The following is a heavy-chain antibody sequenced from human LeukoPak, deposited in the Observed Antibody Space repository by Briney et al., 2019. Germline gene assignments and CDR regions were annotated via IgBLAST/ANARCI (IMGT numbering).Heavy chain of an antibody. CDR2: ISYDGSNK. CDR3: ARPRGESYSDAFDI. V-gene: IGHV3-30*03. J-gene: IGHJ3*02. Sequence: GGSLRLSCAASGFTFSSYGMHWVRQAPGKGLEWVAVISYDGSNKYYADSVKGRFTISRDNSKNTLYLQVNSLRAEDTAVYYCARPRGESYSDAFDIWGQGTMVTVSS. D-gene: IGHD1-26*01. CDR1: GFTFSSYG.